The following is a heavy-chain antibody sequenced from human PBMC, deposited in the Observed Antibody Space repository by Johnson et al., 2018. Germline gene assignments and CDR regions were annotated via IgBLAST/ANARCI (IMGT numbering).Heavy chain of an antibody. J-gene: IGHJ3*02. V-gene: IGHV3-74*03. CDR2: LTAEGSST. D-gene: IGHD2-15*01. CDR3: ARDNGYATPFAI. Sequence: VQLQESGGGLVQPGGSLRLSCAASGFTFSNYWMHWVRQAPGQGLVWVSRLTAEGSSTKYADSMKGRFTISRDNAKIALYLQMNSLRAEDTARYYCARDNGYATPFAIGGQETMVTVSP. CDR1: GFTFSNYW.